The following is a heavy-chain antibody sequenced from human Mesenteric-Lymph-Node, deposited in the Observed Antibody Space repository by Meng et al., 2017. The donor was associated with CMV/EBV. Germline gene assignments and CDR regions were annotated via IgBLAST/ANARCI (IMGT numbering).Heavy chain of an antibody. CDR3: AKIAAAGMAYFQH. J-gene: IGHJ1*01. V-gene: IGHV1-18*01. D-gene: IGHD6-13*01. Sequence: CKASGYTFTSYGISWVRQAPGQGLEWMGWISAYNGNTNYAQKLQGRVTMTTDTSTSTAYMELRSLRSDDTAVYYCAKIAAAGMAYFQHWGQGTLVTVSS. CDR1: GYTFTSYG. CDR2: ISAYNGNT.